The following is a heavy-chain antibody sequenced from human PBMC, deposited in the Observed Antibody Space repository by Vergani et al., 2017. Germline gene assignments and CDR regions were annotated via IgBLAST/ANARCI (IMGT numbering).Heavy chain of an antibody. V-gene: IGHV3-30*02. J-gene: IGHJ4*02. D-gene: IGHD2-21*02. CDR1: GFTFSTYA. CDR3: AKYLRDSTDGPPDS. CDR2: IGKDGINT. Sequence: QVQLVESGGGVVQPGRSLRLSCTSSGFTFSTYAMHWVRQAPGKGLEWVAYIGKDGINTRYRDAVKGRFTVSRDNSKDILYLQMDSLRSEDTALYYCAKYLRDSTDGPPDSWGPGTLVIVSS.